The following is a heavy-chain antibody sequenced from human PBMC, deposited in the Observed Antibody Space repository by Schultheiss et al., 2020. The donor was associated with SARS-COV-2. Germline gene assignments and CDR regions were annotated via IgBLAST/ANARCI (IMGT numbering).Heavy chain of an antibody. CDR3: ARVYLEGDIDYYYYYMDV. CDR1: GFTFSSYS. J-gene: IGHJ6*03. V-gene: IGHV3-48*04. Sequence: GESLKISCAASGFTFSSYSMNWVRQAPGKGLEWVSYISSSSSTIYYADSVKGRFTISRDNAKNSLYLQMNSLRAEDTAVYYCARVYLEGDIDYYYYYMDVWGKGTTVTVSS. CDR2: ISSSSSTI. D-gene: IGHD2-21*02.